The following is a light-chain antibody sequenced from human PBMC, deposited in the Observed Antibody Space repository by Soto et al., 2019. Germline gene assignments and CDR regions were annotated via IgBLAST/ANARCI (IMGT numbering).Light chain of an antibody. V-gene: IGKV1-5*01. CDR3: QQYDSYSLT. CDR1: QSISTW. Sequence: DIQMTQSPSTLSASVGDRVTITCRSSQSISTWLAWYQQKTGKAPKLLIFDASSLQSGVPSRFSGSRSGTEFTLTISSLQPDDFATYYCQQYDSYSLTFGQGTKVDI. J-gene: IGKJ1*01. CDR2: DAS.